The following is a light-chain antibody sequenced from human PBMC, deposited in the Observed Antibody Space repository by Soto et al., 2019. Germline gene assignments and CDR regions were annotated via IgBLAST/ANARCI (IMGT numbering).Light chain of an antibody. Sequence: DIQMTQSPSSLSAPVGDRVTIACRASQDITNYLAWYQQKPGEVPNLLIYAASTLQSGVPSRFSASGSGTHFTLTISSLQPEDVATYYCQKYNSAPFTFGPGTRVDIK. CDR1: QDITNY. CDR3: QKYNSAPFT. CDR2: AAS. V-gene: IGKV1-27*01. J-gene: IGKJ3*01.